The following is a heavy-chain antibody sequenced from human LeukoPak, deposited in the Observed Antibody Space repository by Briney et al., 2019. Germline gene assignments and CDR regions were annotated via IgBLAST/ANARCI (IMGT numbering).Heavy chain of an antibody. D-gene: IGHD6-13*01. CDR1: GFTFSSYS. J-gene: IGHJ6*02. CDR3: ARDRGSSWSYYYGMDV. V-gene: IGHV3-48*04. CDR2: ISSSSSTI. Sequence: GGSLRLSCAASGFTFSSYSMNWVRQAPGKGLEWVSYISSSSSTIYYADSVKGRFTISRDNAKNSLYLQMNSLRAEDTAVYYCARDRGSSWSYYYGMDVWGQGTTVTVSS.